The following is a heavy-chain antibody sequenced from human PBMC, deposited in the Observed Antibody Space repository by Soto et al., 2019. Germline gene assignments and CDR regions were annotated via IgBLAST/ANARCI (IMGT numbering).Heavy chain of an antibody. CDR3: ARDAFRRWLQLRNAFDI. D-gene: IGHD5-12*01. J-gene: IGHJ3*02. V-gene: IGHV4-34*01. CDR1: GGSFSGYY. Sequence: QVQLQQWGAGLLKPSETLSLTCAVYGGSFSGYYWSWIRQPPGKGLEWLGEINHSGSTNYNPSLKSRVTISVDTSKNQFSLKLSSVTAADTAVYYCARDAFRRWLQLRNAFDIWGQGTMVTVSS. CDR2: INHSGST.